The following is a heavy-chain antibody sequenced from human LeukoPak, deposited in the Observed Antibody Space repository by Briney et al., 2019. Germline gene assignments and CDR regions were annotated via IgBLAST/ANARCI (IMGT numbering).Heavy chain of an antibody. V-gene: IGHV4-59*08. Sequence: SETLSLTCTVSGGSINNYYWSWIRQPPGKGLEWIGYIYYSGGTNYNPSLKSRVTISVDTSKNQFSLKLTSVTAADTAVYYCARSIIVVVAAGALDIWGQGTMVTVSS. D-gene: IGHD2-21*02. CDR1: GGSINNYY. CDR3: ARSIIVVVAAGALDI. J-gene: IGHJ3*02. CDR2: IYYSGGT.